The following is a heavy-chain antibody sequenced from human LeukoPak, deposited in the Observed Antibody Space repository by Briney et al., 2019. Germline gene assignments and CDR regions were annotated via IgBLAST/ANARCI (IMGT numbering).Heavy chain of an antibody. J-gene: IGHJ4*02. CDR3: AKDGGIAVAGTNFDY. V-gene: IGHV3-23*01. CDR1: GFPFSSYG. Sequence: PGGSLRLSCAASGFPFSSYGMSWVRQAPGKGLEWVSGISGRGGTTYYADFVKGRFTISRDNSKKMLSLQMNSLRVEDTAVYYCAKDGGIAVAGTNFDYWGQGTLVTVSS. D-gene: IGHD6-19*01. CDR2: ISGRGGTT.